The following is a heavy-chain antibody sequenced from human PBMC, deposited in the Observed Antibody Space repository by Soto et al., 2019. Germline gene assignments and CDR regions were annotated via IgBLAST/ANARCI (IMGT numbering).Heavy chain of an antibody. CDR3: AKEVGIAAAGTFDY. J-gene: IGHJ4*02. CDR1: GFTFSSYG. CDR2: ISYDGSNK. V-gene: IGHV3-30*18. D-gene: IGHD6-13*01. Sequence: GGSLRLSCAASGFTFSSYGMHWVRQAPGKGLEWVAVISYDGSNKYYADSVKGRFTISRDNSKNTLYLQMNSLRAEDTAVYYCAKEVGIAAAGTFDYWGQGTLVTVSS.